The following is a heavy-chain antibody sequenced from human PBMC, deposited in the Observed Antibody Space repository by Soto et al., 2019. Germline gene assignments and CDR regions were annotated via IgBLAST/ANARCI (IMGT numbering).Heavy chain of an antibody. D-gene: IGHD3-3*01. CDR2: IYYSGST. CDR3: ARVITIFGVVISITSGFWFDP. CDR1: GGSISSYY. J-gene: IGHJ5*02. V-gene: IGHV4-59*08. Sequence: PSETLSLTCTVSGGSISSYYWSWIRQPPGKGLEWIGYIYYSGSTNYNPSLKSRVTISVDTSKNQFSLKLSSVTAADTAVYYCARVITIFGVVISITSGFWFDPWGQGTLVTVSS.